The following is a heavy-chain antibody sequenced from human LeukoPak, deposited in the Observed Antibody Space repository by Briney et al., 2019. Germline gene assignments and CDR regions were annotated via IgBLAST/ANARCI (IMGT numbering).Heavy chain of an antibody. CDR3: ASLDWNDGPNAFDI. J-gene: IGHJ3*02. D-gene: IGHD1-1*01. Sequence: SETLSLTCTVSGGSISSYYWSWIRQPAGKGLEWIGRIYTSGSTNCNPSLKSRVTMSVDTSKNQFSLKLSSVTAADTAVYYCASLDWNDGPNAFDIWGQGTMVTVSS. CDR2: IYTSGST. V-gene: IGHV4-4*07. CDR1: GGSISSYY.